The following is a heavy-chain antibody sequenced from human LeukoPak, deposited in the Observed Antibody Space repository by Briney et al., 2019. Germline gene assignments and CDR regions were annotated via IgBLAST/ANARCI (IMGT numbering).Heavy chain of an antibody. Sequence: YPGGSLRLSCAATSRFTFSSYAMSWVRQAPGKGLEWVSAISGSGGSTYYADSVKGRFTISRDNSKNTLYLQMNSLRAEDTAVYYCAKQKLVHYYGSGSHIISEYYFDYWGQGTLVTVSS. CDR1: RFTFSSYA. J-gene: IGHJ4*02. CDR3: AKQKLVHYYGSGSHIISEYYFDY. V-gene: IGHV3-23*01. CDR2: ISGSGGST. D-gene: IGHD3-10*01.